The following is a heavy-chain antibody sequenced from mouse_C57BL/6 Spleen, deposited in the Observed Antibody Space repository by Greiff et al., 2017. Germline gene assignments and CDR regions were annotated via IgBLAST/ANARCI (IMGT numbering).Heavy chain of an antibody. D-gene: IGHD2-5*01. Sequence: VQLQQSGPELVKPGASVKISCTASGYTFTDYYMNWVKQSHGKSLEWIGDINPNNGGTSYNQKFKGKATLTVDKSSSTAYMELRSLTSEDSAVYYCARWYSNYFFYAMDYWGQGTSVTVSS. CDR3: ARWYSNYFFYAMDY. V-gene: IGHV1-26*01. CDR1: GYTFTDYY. J-gene: IGHJ4*01. CDR2: INPNNGGT.